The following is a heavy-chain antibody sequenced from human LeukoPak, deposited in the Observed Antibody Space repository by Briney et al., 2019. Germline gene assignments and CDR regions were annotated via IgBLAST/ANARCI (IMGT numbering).Heavy chain of an antibody. Sequence: SETLSLTCTVSGGSISSGGYYWSWIRQHPGKGLEWIGYIYYSGSTYYNPSLKSRVTISLDTSKNQFSLKLRSVTAADTAVYYCARTYYDFWSGPRSDAFDIWGQGTMVTVSS. CDR3: ARTYYDFWSGPRSDAFDI. J-gene: IGHJ3*02. CDR2: IYYSGST. CDR1: GGSISSGGYY. D-gene: IGHD3-3*01. V-gene: IGHV4-31*03.